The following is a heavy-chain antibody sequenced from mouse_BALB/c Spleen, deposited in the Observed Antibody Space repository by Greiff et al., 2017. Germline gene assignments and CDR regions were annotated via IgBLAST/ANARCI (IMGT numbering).Heavy chain of an antibody. CDR3: ARSYDGYSAWFAY. CDR1: GYAFSSYW. Sequence: VKLMESGAELVRPGSSVKISCKASGYAFSSYWMNWVKQRPGQGLEWIGQIYPGDGDTNYNGKFKGKATLTADKSSSTAYMQLSSLTSEDSAVYFCARSYDGYSAWFAYWGQGTLVTVSA. V-gene: IGHV1-80*01. D-gene: IGHD2-3*01. CDR2: IYPGDGDT. J-gene: IGHJ3*01.